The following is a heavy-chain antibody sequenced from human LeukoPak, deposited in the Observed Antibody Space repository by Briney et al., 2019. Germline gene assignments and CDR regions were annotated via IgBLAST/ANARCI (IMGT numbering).Heavy chain of an antibody. V-gene: IGHV3-7*01. D-gene: IGHD3-10*01. CDR2: IKQDGSEK. Sequence: GGSLRLSCAASGFTFSSYWMSWARQAPGKGLEWVANIKQDGSEKYYVDSVKGRFTISRDNAKNSLYLQLNSLRAEDTAVYYCARDPGKAMAFDIWGQGTMVTVSS. CDR1: GFTFSSYW. J-gene: IGHJ3*02. CDR3: ARDPGKAMAFDI.